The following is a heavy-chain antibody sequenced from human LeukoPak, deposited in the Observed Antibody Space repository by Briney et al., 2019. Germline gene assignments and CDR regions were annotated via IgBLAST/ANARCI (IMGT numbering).Heavy chain of an antibody. Sequence: GGSLRLSCAASGFTFSSYAMHWVRQAPGKGLEWVAVISYDGSNKYYADSVKGRFTISRDNSKNTLYLQMNSLRAENTAVYYCARDQLRFLEWSWGYWGQGTLVTVSS. J-gene: IGHJ4*02. CDR1: GFTFSSYA. V-gene: IGHV3-30*04. CDR3: ARDQLRFLEWSWGY. D-gene: IGHD3-3*01. CDR2: ISYDGSNK.